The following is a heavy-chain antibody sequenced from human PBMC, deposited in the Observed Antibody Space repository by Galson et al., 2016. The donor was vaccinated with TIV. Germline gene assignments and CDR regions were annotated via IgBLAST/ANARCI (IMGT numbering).Heavy chain of an antibody. D-gene: IGHD2-2*01. J-gene: IGHJ4*02. Sequence: SLRLSCAASGSSFSSYAMSWVRQAPGKGLEWVSASSTSGRTTYYADSVKGRFTISRDNSKNTLYLQMNSLRAEDTAVYYCARGRGYCDTTSCYVDYWGQGTLVTVSS. CDR2: SSTSGRTT. V-gene: IGHV3-23*01. CDR3: ARGRGYCDTTSCYVDY. CDR1: GSSFSSYA.